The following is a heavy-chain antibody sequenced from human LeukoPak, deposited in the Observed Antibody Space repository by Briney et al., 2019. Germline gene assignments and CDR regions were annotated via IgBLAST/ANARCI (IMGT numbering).Heavy chain of an antibody. CDR1: GDSVSSNSAA. Sequence: SQTLSLTCAISGDSVSSNSAAWNCNRQSPSRGLEWLGRTYYRSKWYNEYAVSVKSRITITPDTSKIQFSLQLNSVTPEYTAVYYCAIDRASIVDYWGQGTLVTVSS. CDR2: TYYRSKWYN. J-gene: IGHJ4*02. D-gene: IGHD1-26*01. CDR3: AIDRASIVDY. V-gene: IGHV6-1*01.